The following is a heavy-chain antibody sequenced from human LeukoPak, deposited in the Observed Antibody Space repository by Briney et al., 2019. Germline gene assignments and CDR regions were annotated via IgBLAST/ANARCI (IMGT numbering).Heavy chain of an antibody. V-gene: IGHV3-48*01. CDR2: ITSSSSSI. CDR1: GFTFRSYS. CDR3: ARDSGGFDY. J-gene: IGHJ4*02. Sequence: PGWSLRLSCAASGFTFRSYSMNWVRQAPGKGLEWVSYITSSSSSIYYADSVKGRFTISRDNAKNSLYLQMNSLRAEDTAVYYCARDSGGFDYWGQGTLVTVSS.